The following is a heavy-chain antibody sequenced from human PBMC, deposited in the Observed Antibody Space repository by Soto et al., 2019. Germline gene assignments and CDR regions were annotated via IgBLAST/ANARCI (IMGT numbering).Heavy chain of an antibody. CDR1: GDTFTGYY. V-gene: IGHV1-2*04. CDR3: ARDKVGATTYYYYGMDV. Sequence: ASVKVSCKASGDTFTGYYMHWVRQAPGQGLEWMGWINPNSGGTNYAQKFQGWVTMTRDTSISTAYMELSRLRSDDTAVYYCARDKVGATTYYYYGMDVWGQGTTVTVSS. D-gene: IGHD1-26*01. J-gene: IGHJ6*02. CDR2: INPNSGGT.